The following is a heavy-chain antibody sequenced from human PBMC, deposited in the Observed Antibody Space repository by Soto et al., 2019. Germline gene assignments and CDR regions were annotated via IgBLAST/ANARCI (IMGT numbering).Heavy chain of an antibody. Sequence: QVQLQESGPGLVKPSQTLSLTCTVSGGSISSGGYYWSWIRQHPGKGLEWIGYIYYIGSTYYNPSLKSRVTISVDRSKNQFSLKLSSVTAADTAVYYCARDLWSSSWSTLPLRGFDPWGQGTLVTVSS. CDR1: GGSISSGGYY. CDR3: ARDLWSSSWSTLPLRGFDP. J-gene: IGHJ5*02. V-gene: IGHV4-31*03. D-gene: IGHD6-13*01. CDR2: IYYIGST.